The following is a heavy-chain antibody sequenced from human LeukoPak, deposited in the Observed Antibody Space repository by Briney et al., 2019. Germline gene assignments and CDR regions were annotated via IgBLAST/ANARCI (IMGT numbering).Heavy chain of an antibody. V-gene: IGHV3-21*01. CDR1: EFTFSDYI. CDR3: ARVLEGYCSSTSCSDFDY. CDR2: MSGSSSYI. D-gene: IGHD2-2*01. Sequence: GGSLRLSCVASEFTFSDYIMNWVRQAPGKGLEWVSSMSGSSSYIYYADSVKGRSTISRDNAKNSLYLQMNSLRAEDTAVYYCARVLEGYCSSTSCSDFDYWGQGTLVTVS. J-gene: IGHJ4*02.